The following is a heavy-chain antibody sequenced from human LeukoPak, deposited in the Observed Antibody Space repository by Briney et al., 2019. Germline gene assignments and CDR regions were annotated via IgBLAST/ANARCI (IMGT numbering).Heavy chain of an antibody. V-gene: IGHV1-46*01. Sequence: PWASVKVSCKASGYTFTSYYMHWVRQAPGQGLEWMGIINPSGGSTSYAQKFQGRVTMTRDTSTSTVYVELSSLRSEDTAVYYCARDTHYYDSSGYIPHDAFDIWGQGTMVTVSS. CDR3: ARDTHYYDSSGYIPHDAFDI. CDR2: INPSGGST. CDR1: GYTFTSYY. J-gene: IGHJ3*02. D-gene: IGHD3-22*01.